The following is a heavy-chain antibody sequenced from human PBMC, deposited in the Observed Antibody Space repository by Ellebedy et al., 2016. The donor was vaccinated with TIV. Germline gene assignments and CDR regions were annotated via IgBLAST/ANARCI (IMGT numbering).Heavy chain of an antibody. Sequence: GESLKISCAASGFSLSTYWMHWVRQVPGKGLEWVSRVSSDVTGPTYADSVMGRFIISRDNAKSTVYLQMFSLRPEDTAVYYCARYNSGWKIFDYWGQGTLVTVSS. CDR1: GFSLSTYW. CDR3: ARYNSGWKIFDY. V-gene: IGHV3-74*01. J-gene: IGHJ4*02. CDR2: VSSDVTGP. D-gene: IGHD6-19*01.